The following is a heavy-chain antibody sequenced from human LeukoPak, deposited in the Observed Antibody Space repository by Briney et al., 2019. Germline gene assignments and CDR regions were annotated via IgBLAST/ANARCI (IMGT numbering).Heavy chain of an antibody. CDR3: ARDTSTMVVTPVGYYYYYYMDV. V-gene: IGHV4-61*02. CDR2: IYTSGST. J-gene: IGHJ6*03. D-gene: IGHD4-23*01. Sequence: SETLSLTCTVSGGSISSGSYYWSWIRQPAGKGLEWIGRIYTSGSTNYNPSLKSRVTISVDTSKNQFSLKLSSVTAADTAVYYCARDTSTMVVTPVGYYYYYYMDVWGKGTTVTFSS. CDR1: GGSISSGSYY.